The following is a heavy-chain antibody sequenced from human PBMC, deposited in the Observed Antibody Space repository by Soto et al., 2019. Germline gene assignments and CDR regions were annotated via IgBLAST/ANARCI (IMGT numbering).Heavy chain of an antibody. J-gene: IGHJ3*02. CDR2: ISWNSGSI. CDR1: GLTFDDYA. D-gene: IGHD1-7*01. V-gene: IGHV3-9*01. CDR3: AKSGITGTTGDAFDI. Sequence: GGSLRLSCAASGLTFDDYAMHWVRQAPGKGLEWVSGISWNSGSIGYADSVKGRFTISRDNAKNSLYLQMNSLRAEDTALYYCAKSGITGTTGDAFDIWGQGTMVTVSS.